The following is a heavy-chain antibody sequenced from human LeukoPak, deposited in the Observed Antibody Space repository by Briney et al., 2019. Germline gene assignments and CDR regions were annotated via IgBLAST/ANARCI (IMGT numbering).Heavy chain of an antibody. CDR3: AKESSGGWYFDY. D-gene: IGHD6-19*01. CDR1: GFTFSSYG. Sequence: PGGSLRLSCAASGFTFSSYGMHWVRQAPGKGLEWVAVISYDASNKYYADSVKGRFTISRDNSKNSLYLQMNSLRAEDTAVYYCAKESSGGWYFDYWGQGTLVTVSS. V-gene: IGHV3-30*13. CDR2: ISYDASNK. J-gene: IGHJ4*02.